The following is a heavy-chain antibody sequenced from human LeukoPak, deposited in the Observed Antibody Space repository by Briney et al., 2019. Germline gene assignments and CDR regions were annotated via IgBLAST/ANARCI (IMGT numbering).Heavy chain of an antibody. Sequence: ASETLSLTCTVSGGSISSYYWSWIRQPPGKGLEWIGYIYYSGSTNYNPPLKSRVTISVDTSKNQFSLKLSSVTAADTAVYYCARKNDSSAGGYFDYWGQGTLVTVSS. V-gene: IGHV4-59*08. CDR3: ARKNDSSAGGYFDY. D-gene: IGHD3-22*01. CDR2: IYYSGST. CDR1: GGSISSYY. J-gene: IGHJ4*02.